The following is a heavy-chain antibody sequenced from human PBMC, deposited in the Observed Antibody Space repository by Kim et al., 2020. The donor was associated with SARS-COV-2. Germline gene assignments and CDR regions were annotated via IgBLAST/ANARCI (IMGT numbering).Heavy chain of an antibody. J-gene: IGHJ3*02. V-gene: IGHV3-21*01. CDR2: ISSSSSYI. D-gene: IGHD3-22*01. CDR1: GFTFSSYT. Sequence: GGSLRLSCAVSGFTFSSYTMSWVRQAPGKGLDWVSSISSSSSYIYYADSVKGRFTISRDNAKSSLYLQMNSLRADDTAVYYCARDPRRGYYDSSGHDAFDIWGQGTMVTVSS. CDR3: ARDPRRGYYDSSGHDAFDI.